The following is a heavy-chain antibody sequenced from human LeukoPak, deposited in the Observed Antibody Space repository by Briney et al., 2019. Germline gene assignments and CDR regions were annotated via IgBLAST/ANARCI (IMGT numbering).Heavy chain of an antibody. CDR3: ATHCSSTSCMFDY. D-gene: IGHD2-2*01. CDR1: GYTFTSYA. J-gene: IGHJ4*02. V-gene: IGHV1-3*01. Sequence: ASVKVSCKASGYTFTSYAMHWVRQAPGQRLEWMGWINAGNGNTKYSQKFQGRVTITRDTSASTAYMELSSLRSDDTAVYYCATHCSSTSCMFDYWGQGTLVTVSS. CDR2: INAGNGNT.